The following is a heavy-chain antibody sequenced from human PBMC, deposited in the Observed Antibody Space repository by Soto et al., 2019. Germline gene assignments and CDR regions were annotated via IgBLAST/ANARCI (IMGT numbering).Heavy chain of an antibody. V-gene: IGHV3-11*06. CDR2: LSGSTRDT. CDR1: GCNFHANY. Sequence: GGFRRLSCAASGCNFHANYISWIRQAPGKGLEWLSYLSGSTRDTNYADSVKGRFTISRDNSKNSVYLQMNSMRAEDTAVYYCVKNTRDPSSWGQGTLVPVSS. D-gene: IGHD5-18*01. J-gene: IGHJ4*02. CDR3: VKNTRDPSS.